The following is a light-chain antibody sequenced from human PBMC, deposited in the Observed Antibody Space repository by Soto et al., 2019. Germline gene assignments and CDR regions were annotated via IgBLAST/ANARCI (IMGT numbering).Light chain of an antibody. V-gene: IGKV1-5*03. J-gene: IGKJ1*01. CDR1: QNIVNW. Sequence: DIQMTQSPATLSASVGDRVTITCRARQNIVNWLAWYQQKPGKAPNLLIYKTSTLQRGVPSRFSGSGSGTDFTLTISSLEPEDFAVYYCQRRSNWSTTFGQGTKVDIK. CDR2: KTS. CDR3: QRRSNWSTT.